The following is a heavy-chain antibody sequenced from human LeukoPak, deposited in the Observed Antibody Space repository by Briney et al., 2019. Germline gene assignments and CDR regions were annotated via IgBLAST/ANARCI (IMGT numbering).Heavy chain of an antibody. CDR2: ISGSGDST. CDR3: TRVGYIDEGIDY. V-gene: IGHV3-23*01. D-gene: IGHD5-24*01. J-gene: IGHJ4*02. Sequence: PGGSLRLSCAASGFTFSSYAMSWVRQAPGKGLEWLSAISGSGDSTYYADSVKGRFTISRDNAKNSLYLQMNSLRAEDTAIYYCTRVGYIDEGIDYWGQGTLVTVSS. CDR1: GFTFSSYA.